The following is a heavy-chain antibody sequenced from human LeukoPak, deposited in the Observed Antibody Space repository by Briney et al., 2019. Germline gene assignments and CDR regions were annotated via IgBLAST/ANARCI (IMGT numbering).Heavy chain of an antibody. D-gene: IGHD1-26*01. CDR3: ATHRGDSGSYYDAYYFDY. J-gene: IGHJ4*02. Sequence: SQTLSLTCTVSGGSISSGDYYWSWIRQPPGKGLEWIGYIYYSGSTYYNPSLKSRVTLSVDTSKNQFSLKLSPVTAADTAVYYCATHRGDSGSYYDAYYFDYWGQGTLVTVSS. CDR1: GGSISSGDYY. CDR2: IYYSGST. V-gene: IGHV4-30-4*01.